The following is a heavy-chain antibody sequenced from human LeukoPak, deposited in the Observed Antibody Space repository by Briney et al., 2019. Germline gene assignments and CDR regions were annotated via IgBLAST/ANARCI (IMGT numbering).Heavy chain of an antibody. Sequence: ASVKVSCKASGYTFTGYYMHWVRQAPGQGLEWMGRINPNSGGTNYAQKFQGRVTMTRDTSTGTVYMELSSLTSEDTAVYYCARRFLNAFDIWGQGTMVTVSS. D-gene: IGHD2-21*01. V-gene: IGHV1-2*06. J-gene: IGHJ3*02. CDR3: ARRFLNAFDI. CDR1: GYTFTGYY. CDR2: INPNSGGT.